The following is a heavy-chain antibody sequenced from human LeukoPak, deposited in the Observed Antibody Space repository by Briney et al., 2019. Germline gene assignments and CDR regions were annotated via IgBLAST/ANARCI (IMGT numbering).Heavy chain of an antibody. CDR1: GGTFSSYA. CDR3: ARDLTISGYGMDV. CDR2: IIPILGIA. V-gene: IGHV1-69*04. D-gene: IGHD3-3*01. Sequence: ASVKVSCKASGGTFSSYAISWVRQAPGQGLEWMGRIIPILGIANYAQKFQGRVTITADKSTNTAYMELRSLRSEDTAVYYCARDLTISGYGMDVWGQGTTVTVSS. J-gene: IGHJ6*02.